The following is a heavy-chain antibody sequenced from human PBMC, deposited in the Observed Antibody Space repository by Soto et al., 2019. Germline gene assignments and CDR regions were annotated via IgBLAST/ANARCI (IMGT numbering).Heavy chain of an antibody. CDR1: GGSISSGGYY. J-gene: IGHJ3*01. CDR3: ARDQPLLLFMVPQHQGYTDF. D-gene: IGHD3-10*01. CDR2: IYYSGST. V-gene: IGHV4-31*03. Sequence: SETLSLTCTVSGGSISSGGYYWSWIRQHPGKGLEWIGYIYYSGSTYYNPSLKSRVTISVDTSKNQFSLKLSSVTAADTAVYYCARDQPLLLFMVPQHQGYTDFWGPGILGT.